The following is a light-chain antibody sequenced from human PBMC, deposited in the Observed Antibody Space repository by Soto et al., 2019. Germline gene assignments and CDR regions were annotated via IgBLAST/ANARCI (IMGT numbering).Light chain of an antibody. CDR2: DAS. CDR1: QSVSSY. V-gene: IGKV3-11*01. CDR3: QQRSNWPFT. Sequence: EIVLTQSPATLSLSPGERATLSCRASQSVSSYLAWYQQKPGQAPRLLIYDASNRATGIPARFSGSGSGTSFTLTISSLDPEDFAVYYCQQRSNWPFTFGGGTKVEIK. J-gene: IGKJ4*01.